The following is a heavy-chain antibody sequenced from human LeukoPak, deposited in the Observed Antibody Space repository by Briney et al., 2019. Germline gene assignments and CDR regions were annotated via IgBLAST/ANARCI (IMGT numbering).Heavy chain of an antibody. D-gene: IGHD3-22*01. J-gene: IGHJ4*02. V-gene: IGHV4-39*01. CDR3: ARNSRYDSSGGGYFDFDY. CDR2: IYYSGST. CDR1: GGSISSSSYY. Sequence: SETLSLTCTVSGGSISSSSYYWGWIRQPPGKGLEWIGSIYYSGSTYYNPSLKSRVTISVDTSKNQFSLKLSSVTAADTAVYYCARNSRYDSSGGGYFDFDYWGQGTLVTVSS.